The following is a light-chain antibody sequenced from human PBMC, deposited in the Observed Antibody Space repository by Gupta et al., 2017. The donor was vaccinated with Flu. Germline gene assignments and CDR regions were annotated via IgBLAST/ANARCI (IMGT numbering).Light chain of an antibody. Sequence: QSALTQPASVSVSPGQSITISCTGSTSDVGGYNYVSWYQQNPGKAPKLMLYEVNKRASDVSNRFSGSKSGNTASLTISGRQVEDEADYCCSSYSSNIPVVFGGGTKLTVL. V-gene: IGLV2-14*01. J-gene: IGLJ2*01. CDR3: SSYSSNIPVV. CDR1: TSDVGGYNY. CDR2: EVN.